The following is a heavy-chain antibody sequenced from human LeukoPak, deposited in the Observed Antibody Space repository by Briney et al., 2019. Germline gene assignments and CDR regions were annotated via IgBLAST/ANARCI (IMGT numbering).Heavy chain of an antibody. CDR3: VRSRATPGGYYFAY. J-gene: IGHJ4*02. Sequence: GRSLRLSCAASGFTFSNYARHWVRQAPGKGLEWVAVISFDGSKKYYADSVKGQFTISRDNSKSTLYLQMNSLRAEDTALYYCVRSRATPGGYYFAYWGQGALVTVSS. V-gene: IGHV3-30*04. CDR2: ISFDGSKK. CDR1: GFTFSNYA. D-gene: IGHD3-16*01.